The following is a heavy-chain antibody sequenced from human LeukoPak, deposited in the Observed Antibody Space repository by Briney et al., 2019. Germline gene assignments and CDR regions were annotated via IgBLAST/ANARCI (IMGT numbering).Heavy chain of an antibody. CDR2: IKQDGSEK. D-gene: IGHD2-21*01. CDR1: GFTFSSYW. Sequence: GGSLRLSYAASGFTFSSYWMSWVRQAPGKGLEWVANIKQDGSEKYYVDSVKGRFTISRDNAKNSLYLQMNSLRAEDAAVYFCAKAPVTSCRGAYCYPFDSWGQGTLVTVSS. V-gene: IGHV3-7*03. CDR3: AKAPVTSCRGAYCYPFDS. J-gene: IGHJ4*02.